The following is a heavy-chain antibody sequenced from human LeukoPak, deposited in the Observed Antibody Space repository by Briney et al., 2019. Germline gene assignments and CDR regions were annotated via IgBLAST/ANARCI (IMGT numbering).Heavy chain of an antibody. V-gene: IGHV4-59*08. CDR2: FYYSGST. CDR1: GASISPYY. J-gene: IGHJ5*02. CDR3: ARHGRTYYDSSGFYLEEDWFDP. Sequence: SETLSLTCTVSGASISPYYWSWIRQPPGEGLEWIGYFYYSGSTNYSPSLKTRVTISVDTSRNQFSLKLNSVTAADTAVYYCARHGRTYYDSSGFYLEEDWFDPWGQGTLVTVSS. D-gene: IGHD3-22*01.